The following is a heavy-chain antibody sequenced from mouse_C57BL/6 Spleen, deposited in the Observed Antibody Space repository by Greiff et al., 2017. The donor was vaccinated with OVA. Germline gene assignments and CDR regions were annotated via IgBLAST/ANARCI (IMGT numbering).Heavy chain of an antibody. CDR1: GYTFTSYD. CDR3: ASKRAQAPFAY. V-gene: IGHV1-85*01. J-gene: IGHJ3*01. Sequence: QVQLQQSGPELVKPGASVKLSCTASGYTFTSYDINWVKQRPGQGLEWIGWIYPRDGSTKYNEKFKGKATLTVDTSSSTAYMELHSLTSEDSAVYFCASKRAQAPFAYWGKGTLVTVSA. CDR2: IYPRDGST. D-gene: IGHD3-2*02.